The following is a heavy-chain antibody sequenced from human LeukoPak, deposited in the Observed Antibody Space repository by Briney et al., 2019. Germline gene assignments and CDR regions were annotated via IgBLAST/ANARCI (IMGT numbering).Heavy chain of an antibody. CDR2: IYHSGST. CDR1: GYSISSGYY. D-gene: IGHD6-19*01. J-gene: IGHJ4*02. CDR3: ARRESGWPLLFDY. Sequence: PSETLSLTCTVSGYSISSGYYWGWIRQPPGKGLEWIGSIYHSGSTYYNPSLKSRVTISVDTSKNQFSLKLSSVTAADTAVYYCARRESGWPLLFDYWGQGTLVTVSS. V-gene: IGHV4-38-2*02.